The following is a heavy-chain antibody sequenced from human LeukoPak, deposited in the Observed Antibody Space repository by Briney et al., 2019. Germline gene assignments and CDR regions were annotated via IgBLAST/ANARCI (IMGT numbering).Heavy chain of an antibody. J-gene: IGHJ6*02. CDR3: ARGHRRGYNYGWRYYGLDV. CDR1: GGSFSAYY. Sequence: SETLSLTCAVHGGSFSAYYWSWIRQPPGKGLELIGEINDSGGTNYNPSLRGRVTISVDTSKNQFSLMLRSVTAADMAVYWCARGHRRGYNYGWRYYGLDVWGQGTTVTVSS. V-gene: IGHV4-34*01. D-gene: IGHD5-18*01. CDR2: INDSGGT.